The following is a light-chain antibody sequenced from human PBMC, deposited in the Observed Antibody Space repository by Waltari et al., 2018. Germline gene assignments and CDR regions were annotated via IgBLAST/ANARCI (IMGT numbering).Light chain of an antibody. CDR3: QQFISDPRT. V-gene: IGKV1-13*02. J-gene: IGKJ4*01. CDR2: DAS. Sequence: IQLTQSPSSLSASLGDRVTFTCRASQGINTALAWYQQKPGKAPNLLTYDASNLGSGVPARFSGSGSGTDFSLTISSLQPEDFATYYCQQFISDPRTFGGGTKVEIK. CDR1: QGINTA.